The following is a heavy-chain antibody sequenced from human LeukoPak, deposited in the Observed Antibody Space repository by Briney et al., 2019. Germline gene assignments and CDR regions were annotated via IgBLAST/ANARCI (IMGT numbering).Heavy chain of an antibody. J-gene: IGHJ4*02. D-gene: IGHD4-11*01. CDR3: AREGTTITHFDY. V-gene: IGHV4-59*01. Sequence: SETLSLTCTVSGGSISSYYWSWIRQPPGKGLEWIGYFHYSGTTNYNPSLKSRVTISLDTSKNQFSLKLSSVTAADTAVYYCAREGTTITHFDYWGQGTLVTVSS. CDR2: FHYSGTT. CDR1: GGSISSYY.